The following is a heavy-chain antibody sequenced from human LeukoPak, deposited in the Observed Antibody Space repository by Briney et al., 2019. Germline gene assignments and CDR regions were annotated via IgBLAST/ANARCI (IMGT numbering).Heavy chain of an antibody. Sequence: PGGSLRLSCAASGFTFCSYGMHWVRQAPGKGLEWVAVISYDVGKKYYADSVKGRFTISRDNSKNTLYLQMNSLRAEDTAVYYCAKDDYYDTSGYRDWGQGTLVTVSS. D-gene: IGHD3-22*01. J-gene: IGHJ4*02. CDR3: AKDDYYDTSGYRD. CDR2: ISYDVGKK. V-gene: IGHV3-30*18. CDR1: GFTFCSYG.